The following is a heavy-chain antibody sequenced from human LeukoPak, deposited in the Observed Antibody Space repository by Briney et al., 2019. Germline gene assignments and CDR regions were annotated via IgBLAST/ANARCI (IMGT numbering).Heavy chain of an antibody. J-gene: IGHJ1*01. D-gene: IGHD1-26*01. Sequence: KPSETLSLTCTVSGGSSSSSSYYWGWIRQPPEKGLEWIGSIYYSGSTYYNPSLKSRVTISVDTSKNQFSLKLSSVTAADTAVNYCARRHQKWERNEYFQHWGQGTLVTVSS. CDR3: ARRHQKWERNEYFQH. V-gene: IGHV4-39*01. CDR2: IYYSGST. CDR1: GGSSSSSSYY.